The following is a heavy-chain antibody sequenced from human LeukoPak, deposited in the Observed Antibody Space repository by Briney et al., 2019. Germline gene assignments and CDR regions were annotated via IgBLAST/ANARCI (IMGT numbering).Heavy chain of an antibody. CDR3: ARYSSSWYGADY. J-gene: IGHJ4*02. CDR2: ISSSSSYT. D-gene: IGHD6-13*01. Sequence: KPVGSLGLSCAASGFTFSDYYASWIRQAPGKGLEWVSYISSSSSYTNYADSVKGRFTISRDNAKNSLYLQMNSLRAEDTAVYYCARYSSSWYGADYWGQGTLVTVSS. V-gene: IGHV3-11*06. CDR1: GFTFSDYY.